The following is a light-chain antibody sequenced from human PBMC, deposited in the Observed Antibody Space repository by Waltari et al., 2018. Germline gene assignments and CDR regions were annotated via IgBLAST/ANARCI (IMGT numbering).Light chain of an antibody. V-gene: IGKV3-20*01. CDR1: HSICST. CDR2: GAS. Sequence: SWSASHSICSTLAWYQKTPGHVPGFVSFGASNRSTGIPYRFSGSGSGTDFSLTISRLEPEDFAVYYCQHYVSLPATFGQGTKVEIK. J-gene: IGKJ1*01. CDR3: QHYVSLPAT.